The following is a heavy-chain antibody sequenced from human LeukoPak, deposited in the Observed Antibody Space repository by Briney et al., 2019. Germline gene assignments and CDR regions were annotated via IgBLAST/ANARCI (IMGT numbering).Heavy chain of an antibody. Sequence: KSGGSLRLSCAASGFTFSSYSMNWVRQAPGKGLEWVSSISSSSSYIYYADSVKGRFTISRDNAKNSLYLQMNSLRAEDTAVYYCARAQSVTLWFGESFTSGYWGQGTLVTVSS. D-gene: IGHD3-10*01. CDR3: ARAQSVTLWFGESFTSGY. V-gene: IGHV3-21*01. CDR2: ISSSSSYI. CDR1: GFTFSSYS. J-gene: IGHJ4*02.